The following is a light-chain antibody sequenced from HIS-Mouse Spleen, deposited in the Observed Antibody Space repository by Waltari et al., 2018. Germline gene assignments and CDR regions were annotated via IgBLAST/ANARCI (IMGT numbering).Light chain of an antibody. CDR2: DVS. CDR3: SSYTSSSTWV. CDR1: SSDVGGYNY. J-gene: IGLJ3*02. Sequence: QSALTQPASVSGPPGQSITIACPGSSSDVGGYNYVSWYQQHPGKAPNIMIYDVSNRPSGVSNRFSGSKSGNTASLTISGLQAEDEADYYCSSYTSSSTWVFGGGTKLTVL. V-gene: IGLV2-14*03.